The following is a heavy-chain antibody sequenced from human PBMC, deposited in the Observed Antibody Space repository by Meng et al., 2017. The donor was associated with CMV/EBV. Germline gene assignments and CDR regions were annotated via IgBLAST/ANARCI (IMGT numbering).Heavy chain of an antibody. J-gene: IGHJ4*02. Sequence: SETLSLTCSISGGSISRHYVSWIRQPPGKGLEWVGSVSYTGNTYYSPSLKGRITISLDTSKNRFSLTLNSVTTADTAVYFCARGDQYDFHFDSGGQGALVTVSS. CDR2: VSYTGNT. CDR3: ARGDQYDFHFDS. CDR1: GGSISRHY. D-gene: IGHD3-3*01. V-gene: IGHV4-59*11.